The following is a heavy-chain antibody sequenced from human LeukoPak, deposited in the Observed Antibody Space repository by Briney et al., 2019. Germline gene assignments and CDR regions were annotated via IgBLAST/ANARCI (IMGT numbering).Heavy chain of an antibody. CDR3: AKDEIVVVPADGSSPTHAEYFQH. V-gene: IGHV3-23*01. D-gene: IGHD2-2*01. J-gene: IGHJ1*01. CDR2: ISGSGGST. CDR1: GFTFSSYA. Sequence: GGSLRLSCAASGFTFSSYAMSWVRQAPGKELEWVSAISGSGGSTYYAGSVKGRFTISRDNSKNTLYLQMNSLRAEDTAVYYCAKDEIVVVPADGSSPTHAEYFQHWGQGTLVTVSS.